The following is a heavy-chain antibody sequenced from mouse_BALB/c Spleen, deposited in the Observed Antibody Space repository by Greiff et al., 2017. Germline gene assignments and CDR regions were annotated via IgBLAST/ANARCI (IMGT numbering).Heavy chain of an antibody. J-gene: IGHJ2*01. CDR3: ARPMGLRRGFDY. CDR1: GFDFSRYW. CDR2: INPDSSTI. V-gene: IGHV4-1*02. D-gene: IGHD2-4*01. Sequence: EVKLLESGGGLVQPGGSLKLSCAASGFDFSRYWMSWVRQAPGKGLEWIGEINPDSSTINYTPSLKDKFIISRDNAKNTLYLQMSKVRSEDTALYYCARPMGLRRGFDYWGQGTTLTVSS.